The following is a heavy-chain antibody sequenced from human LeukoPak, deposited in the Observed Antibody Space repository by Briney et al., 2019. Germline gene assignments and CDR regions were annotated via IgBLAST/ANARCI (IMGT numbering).Heavy chain of an antibody. J-gene: IGHJ4*02. CDR2: IYYSGGT. Sequence: SETLSLTCTVSGGSISSSSYYWSWIRQPPGKGLEWIGSIYYSGGTYYNPSLKSRVTISVDTSKNQFSLKLNSVTAADTAVYYCVRPGDSSGYYYGFEYWGQGTLVTVSS. D-gene: IGHD3-22*01. V-gene: IGHV4-39*01. CDR3: VRPGDSSGYYYGFEY. CDR1: GGSISSSSYY.